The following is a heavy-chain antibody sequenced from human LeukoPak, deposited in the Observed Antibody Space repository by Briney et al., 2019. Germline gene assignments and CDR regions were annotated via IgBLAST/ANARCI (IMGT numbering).Heavy chain of an antibody. CDR3: ARQNDFRPDY. V-gene: IGHV5-51*01. Sequence: GESLKISCKGSGYTFSSYWIGWVRQMPGKGLEWMGIIYPGDSDTRYSPSLQGQVTISVDTSIGTAYLQWSSLKASDTTIYYCARQNDFRPDYWGQGTLVTVSS. D-gene: IGHD3-3*01. CDR1: GYTFSSYW. J-gene: IGHJ4*02. CDR2: IYPGDSDT.